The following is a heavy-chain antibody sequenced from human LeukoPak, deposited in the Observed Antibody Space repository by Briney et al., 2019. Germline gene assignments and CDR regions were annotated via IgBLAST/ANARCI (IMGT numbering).Heavy chain of an antibody. V-gene: IGHV3-21*01. D-gene: IGHD3-10*01. CDR3: AREGFYGSGRGADFDY. CDR1: GFAFSSHS. J-gene: IGHJ4*02. CDR2: ISSSGSYK. Sequence: PGGSLRLSCAASGFAFSSHSMHWVRQAPGKGLEWVSSISSSGSYKYYADSLKGRYTISRDNADNSVFLQLNSLTVEDTAVYYCAREGFYGSGRGADFDYWGQGTLVTVSS.